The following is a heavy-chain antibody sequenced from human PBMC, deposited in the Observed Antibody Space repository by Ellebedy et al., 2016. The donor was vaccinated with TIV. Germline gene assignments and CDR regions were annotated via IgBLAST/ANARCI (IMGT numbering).Heavy chain of an antibody. V-gene: IGHV3-23*01. CDR2: ISGSGDST. J-gene: IGHJ4*02. D-gene: IGHD7-27*01. CDR3: ASWDFDY. Sequence: PGGSLRLSCAASGFTFNNYAMAWVRQAPGKGLEWVSTTISGSGDSTYYADSVKGRFTISRDNFNNTLYLQMNSLRAEDTAVYWCASWDFDYWGQGTLVTVSS. CDR1: GFTFNNYA.